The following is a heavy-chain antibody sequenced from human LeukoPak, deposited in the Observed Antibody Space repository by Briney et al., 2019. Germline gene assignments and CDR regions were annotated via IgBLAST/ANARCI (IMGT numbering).Heavy chain of an antibody. CDR1: GGSISSSSYY. V-gene: IGHV4-39*01. J-gene: IGHJ3*02. D-gene: IGHD5-24*01. CDR2: IYYSGNT. CDR3: ASHRWPQRVGVNHAFDI. Sequence: SETLSLTCTVSGGSISSSSYYWGWLRQPPGKGLEWIGSIYYSGNTYYNPSLKSRITISIDTTKNQFSLKLSSVTATDTAVYYGASHRWPQRVGVNHAFDIWSQGTMVTVPS.